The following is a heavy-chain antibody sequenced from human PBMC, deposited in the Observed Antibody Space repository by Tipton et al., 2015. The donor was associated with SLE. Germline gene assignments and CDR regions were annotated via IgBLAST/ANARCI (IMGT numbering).Heavy chain of an antibody. J-gene: IGHJ4*02. V-gene: IGHV4-61*09. CDR1: GGSVTSGSYY. Sequence: TLSLTCTVSGGSVTSGSYYWSWTRQPAGKGLEWLGHIYRDGSANYNPSFQSRVTILLDTSKNQFSLKLSSVTAADTAVYYCARESAQGLDYWGQGTLVTVSS. CDR3: ARESAQGLDY. CDR2: IYRDGSA.